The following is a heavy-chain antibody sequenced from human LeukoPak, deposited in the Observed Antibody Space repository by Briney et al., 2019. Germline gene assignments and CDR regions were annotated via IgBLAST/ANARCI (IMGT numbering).Heavy chain of an antibody. V-gene: IGHV1-18*04. CDR3: ARDHEDYYDSSGYYTF. J-gene: IGHJ4*02. CDR1: GYTFTGYY. D-gene: IGHD3-22*01. CDR2: ISAYNGNT. Sequence: ASVKVSCKASGYTFTGYYMHWARQAPGQGLEWMGWISAYNGNTNYAQKLQGRVTMTTDTSTSTAYMELRSLRSDDTAVYYCARDHEDYYDSSGYYTFWGQGTLVTVSS.